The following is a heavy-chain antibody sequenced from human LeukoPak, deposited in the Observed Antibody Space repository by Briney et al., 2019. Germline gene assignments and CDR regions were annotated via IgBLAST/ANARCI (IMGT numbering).Heavy chain of an antibody. CDR2: IKQDGSEK. V-gene: IGHV3-7*01. J-gene: IGHJ4*02. Sequence: PGGSLRLSCAASGFTFSSYWMSWVRQAPGKGLEWVANIKQDGSEKYYVDSVKGRFTISRDNAKNSLYLQMNSLRAEDTAVYYCARDRVGYCSSTSCYTKGMFDDWGQGTLVTVSS. CDR3: ARDRVGYCSSTSCYTKGMFDD. D-gene: IGHD2-2*02. CDR1: GFTFSSYW.